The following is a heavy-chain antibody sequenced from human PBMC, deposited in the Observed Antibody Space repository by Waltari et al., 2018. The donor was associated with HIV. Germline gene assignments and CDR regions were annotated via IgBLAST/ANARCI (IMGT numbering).Heavy chain of an antibody. CDR2: IRPRGGRI. J-gene: IGHJ6*02. CDR3: TRHRGAILLSSGRDGLDV. Sequence: QVQLVESGGGLVKPGGSLRLSCAASGFTLSDSYMSRPRQAPGKGLEWVSSIRPRGGRIDYAGSVRGRFTISRDNAEDSLHLQMHSLRAEDTAVYYCTRHRGAILLSSGRDGLDVWGQGTTVTVSS. D-gene: IGHD3-10*01. V-gene: IGHV3-11*01. CDR1: GFTLSDSY.